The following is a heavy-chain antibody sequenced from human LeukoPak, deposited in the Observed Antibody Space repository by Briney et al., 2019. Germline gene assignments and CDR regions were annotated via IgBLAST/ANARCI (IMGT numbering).Heavy chain of an antibody. J-gene: IGHJ6*03. CDR3: ARGRSMARPIYYYYYMDV. D-gene: IGHD5-24*01. CDR1: GGSISSGSYY. CDR2: IYYSGST. V-gene: IGHV4-61*10. Sequence: SETLSLTCTVSGGSISSGSYYWSWIRQPAGKGLEWIGRIYYSGSTNYNPSLKSRVTISVDTSKNQFSLKLSSVTAADTAVYYCARGRSMARPIYYYYYMDVWGKGTTVTVSS.